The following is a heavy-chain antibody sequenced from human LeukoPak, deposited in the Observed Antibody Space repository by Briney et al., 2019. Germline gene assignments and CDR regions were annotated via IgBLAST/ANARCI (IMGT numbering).Heavy chain of an antibody. Sequence: GGSLRLFCAASGFTFSNYNMNWVRQAPGKGLEWVSSISSSSSFIYYADSVKGRFTISRDNAKNSLFLQMNVLRAEDTAVYYCARDLTRCGGDCGDYLGQGTLVTVSS. CDR1: GFTFSNYN. V-gene: IGHV3-21*01. D-gene: IGHD2-21*02. CDR2: ISSSSSFI. J-gene: IGHJ4*02. CDR3: ARDLTRCGGDCGDY.